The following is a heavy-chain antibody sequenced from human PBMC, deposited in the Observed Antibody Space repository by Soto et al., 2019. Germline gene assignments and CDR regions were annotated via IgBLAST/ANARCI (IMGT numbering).Heavy chain of an antibody. CDR2: INHYGST. CDR1: GGSFSGYY. V-gene: IGHV4-34*01. Sequence: SETLSLTCAVYGGSFSGYYWSWIRQPPGKGLEWIGEINHYGSTNQNPSLKSRVTLSIDTSKNQFSLKLSSVTAADTAVYYCASGTGTTFLYQYYYYGMDVWGQGTTVTVSS. CDR3: ASGTGTTFLYQYYYYGMDV. J-gene: IGHJ6*02. D-gene: IGHD1-7*01.